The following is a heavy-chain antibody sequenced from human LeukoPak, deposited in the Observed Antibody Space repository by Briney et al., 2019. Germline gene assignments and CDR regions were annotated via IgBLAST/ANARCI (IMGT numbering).Heavy chain of an antibody. Sequence: SETLSLTCAVYGGSFSGYYWSWIRQPPGEGLEWIGEINRSGSTNYNPSLKSRVTISVDTSKNQFSLKLSSVTAADTAVYYCARWGSSSASYRYYYYYGMDVWGQGTTVTVSS. V-gene: IGHV4-34*01. CDR2: INRSGST. CDR1: GGSFSGYY. D-gene: IGHD6-6*01. CDR3: ARWGSSSASYRYYYYYGMDV. J-gene: IGHJ6*02.